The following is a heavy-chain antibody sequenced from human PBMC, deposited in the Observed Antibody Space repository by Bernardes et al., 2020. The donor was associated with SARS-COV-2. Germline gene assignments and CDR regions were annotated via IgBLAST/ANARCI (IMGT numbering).Heavy chain of an antibody. CDR1: GFNFSGSA. CDR3: TGDYLY. D-gene: IGHD4-17*01. J-gene: IGHJ4*02. CDR2: MRSKPNAYAT. Sequence: GSLRLSCAASGFNFSGSAIQWVRQASGKGLEWVGRMRSKPNAYATTYAASVKGRFTISRDDSRNTAYLQINGLKIEDTAVYYCTGDYLYWDQGTLVTVSS. V-gene: IGHV3-73*01.